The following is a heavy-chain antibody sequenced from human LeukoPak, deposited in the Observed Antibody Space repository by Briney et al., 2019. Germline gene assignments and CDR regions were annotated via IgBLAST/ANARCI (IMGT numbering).Heavy chain of an antibody. D-gene: IGHD6-19*01. J-gene: IGHJ4*02. CDR1: GYTFTSYD. CDR3: ARADSSGWYRGDY. V-gene: IGHV1-2*02. Sequence: ASVKVSCKASGYTFTSYDINWVRQAPGQGLEWMGWINPNSGGTNYAQKFQGRVTMTRDTSISTAYMELSRLRSDDTAVYYCARADSSGWYRGDYWGQGTLVTVSS. CDR2: INPNSGGT.